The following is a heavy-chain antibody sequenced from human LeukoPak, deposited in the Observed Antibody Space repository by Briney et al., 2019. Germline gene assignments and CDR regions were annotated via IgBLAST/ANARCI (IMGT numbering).Heavy chain of an antibody. J-gene: IGHJ4*02. CDR3: ARGSGSYPYYFDY. D-gene: IGHD1-26*01. V-gene: IGHV4-4*07. CDR2: IHNSGST. Sequence: SETLSLTCTVSGGSISSYYWSWLRQPAGKGLEWIGCIHNSGSTNYNPSLKSRVAISVDSSKDQFSLKLSSVTAADTAVYYCARGSGSYPYYFDYWGQGTLVTVSS. CDR1: GGSISSYY.